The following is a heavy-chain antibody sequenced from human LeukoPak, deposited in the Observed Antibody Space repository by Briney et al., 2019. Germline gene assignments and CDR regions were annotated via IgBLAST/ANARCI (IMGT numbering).Heavy chain of an antibody. J-gene: IGHJ4*02. D-gene: IGHD4-17*01. CDR2: IYYSGST. Sequence: SETLSLTCTVSGGSISSYYWSWIRQPPGKGLEWIGYIYYSGSTNYNPSLKSRVTISVDTSKNQFSLKLSSVTAADTAVYYCARHTDYGDALDYWGQGTLVTVSS. V-gene: IGHV4-59*08. CDR3: ARHTDYGDALDY. CDR1: GGSISSYY.